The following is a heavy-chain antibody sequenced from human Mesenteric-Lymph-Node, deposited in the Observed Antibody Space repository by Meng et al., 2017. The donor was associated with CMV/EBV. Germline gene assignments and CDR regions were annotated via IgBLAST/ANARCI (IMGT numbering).Heavy chain of an antibody. CDR1: GYSFTNYY. Sequence: ASVKVSCKASGYSFTNYYINWVRQAPGQGLEWMGWINPNSGDTHYAQNFEGRVSMTRDTSISTAYMELSRLRSEDTAVYYCARGDGIDYPTDGMDVWGQGTTVTVSS. V-gene: IGHV1-2*02. CDR2: INPNSGDT. D-gene: IGHD4-11*01. CDR3: ARGDGIDYPTDGMDV. J-gene: IGHJ6*02.